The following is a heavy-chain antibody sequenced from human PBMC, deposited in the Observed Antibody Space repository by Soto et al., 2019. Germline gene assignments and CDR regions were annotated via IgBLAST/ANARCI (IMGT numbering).Heavy chain of an antibody. Sequence: QVQLQQSGPGLVKPSQTLSLTCAISGDSVSSNSAAWDWIRQSPSRGLEWLGRTYYRSKWYNEYAVSVNSRITINPDTSKNQFSLQLNSVTPEDTAVYYCASGGTQFRGMDVWGQGTTVIVSS. CDR2: TYYRSKWYN. CDR1: GDSVSSNSAA. D-gene: IGHD1-1*01. CDR3: ASGGTQFRGMDV. J-gene: IGHJ6*02. V-gene: IGHV6-1*01.